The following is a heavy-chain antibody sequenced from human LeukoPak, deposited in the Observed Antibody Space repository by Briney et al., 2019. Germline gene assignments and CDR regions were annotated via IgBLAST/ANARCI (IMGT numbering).Heavy chain of an antibody. CDR1: GGSISSSSYY. V-gene: IGHV4-39*01. CDR3: ASRYDFWSGYHNNWFDP. D-gene: IGHD3-3*01. CDR2: IYYSGST. Sequence: SETLSLTCTVSGGSISSSSYYWGWIRQPPGKGLEWIGSIYYSGSTYYNPSLKSRVTISVDTSKNQFSLKLSSVTAADTAVYYCASRYDFWSGYHNNWFDPWGQGTLVTISS. J-gene: IGHJ5*02.